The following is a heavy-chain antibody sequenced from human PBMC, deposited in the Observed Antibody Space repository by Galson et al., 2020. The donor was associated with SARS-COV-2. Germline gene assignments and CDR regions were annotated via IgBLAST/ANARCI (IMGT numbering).Heavy chain of an antibody. CDR1: GYSFTSYW. D-gene: IGHD6-13*01. J-gene: IGHJ4*02. V-gene: IGHV5-51*01. CDR2: IYPGDSDT. Sequence: GESLKISCKGSGYSFTSYWIGWVRQMPGKGLEWMGIIYPGDSDTRYSPSFQGPVTISADKSISTAYLQWSSLKASAPAMYYCARRLAAAGIIDYWGQGTLVTASS. CDR3: ARRLAAAGIIDY.